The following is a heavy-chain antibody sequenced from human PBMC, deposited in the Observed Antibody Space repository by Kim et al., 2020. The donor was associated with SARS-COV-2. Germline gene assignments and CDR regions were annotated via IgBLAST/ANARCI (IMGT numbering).Heavy chain of an antibody. D-gene: IGHD1-1*01. Sequence: GGSLRLSCAASGFTFSNAWMSWVRQAPGKGLEWVGRIKSKTDGGTTDYAAPVKGRFTISRDDSKNTLYLQMNSLKTEDTAVYYCTTDYNWNYIFDYWGQGTLVTVSS. CDR2: IKSKTDGGTT. J-gene: IGHJ4*02. CDR3: TTDYNWNYIFDY. V-gene: IGHV3-15*01. CDR1: GFTFSNAW.